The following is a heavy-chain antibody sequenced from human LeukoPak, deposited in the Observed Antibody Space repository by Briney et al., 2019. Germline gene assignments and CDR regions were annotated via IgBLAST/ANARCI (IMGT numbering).Heavy chain of an antibody. CDR3: ASNRHYDYVWGSYRYFRSTLDY. CDR1: GGSISSSSYY. Sequence: SATLSLTCTVSGGSISSSSYYWGWIRQPPGKGLEWIGSIYYSGSTYYNPSLKSRVTISVDTSKNQFSLKLSSVTAADTAVYYCASNRHYDYVWGSYRYFRSTLDYWGQGTLVTVSS. J-gene: IGHJ4*02. V-gene: IGHV4-39*01. CDR2: IYYSGST. D-gene: IGHD3-16*02.